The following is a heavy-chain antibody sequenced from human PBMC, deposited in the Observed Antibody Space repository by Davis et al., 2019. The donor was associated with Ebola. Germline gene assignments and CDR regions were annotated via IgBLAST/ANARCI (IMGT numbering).Heavy chain of an antibody. CDR1: GGSISSSNW. CDR2: IYYSGST. CDR3: ARVHRVDGMDV. Sequence: SETLSLTCAVSGGSISSSNWWSWVRQPPGKGLEWIGYIYYSGSTNYNPSLKSRVTISVDTSKNQFSLKLSSVTAADTAVYYCARVHRVDGMDVWGKGTTVTVSS. J-gene: IGHJ6*04. V-gene: IGHV4-4*02. D-gene: IGHD3-16*02.